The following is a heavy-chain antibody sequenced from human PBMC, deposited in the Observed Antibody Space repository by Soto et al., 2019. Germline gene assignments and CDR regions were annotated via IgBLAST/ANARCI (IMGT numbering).Heavy chain of an antibody. CDR2: IIPIFGTA. V-gene: IGHV1-69*01. J-gene: IGHJ4*02. CDR3: ARERDGDKSLDD. CDR1: GGTFSSYA. Sequence: QVQLVQSGAEVKKPGSSVKVSCKASGGTFSSYAISWVRQAPGQGLEWLGGIIPIFGTANYAQKFQGRVTMTADEATSTAYMELSSLRSEDTAGYYWARERDGDKSLDDWGQGTLVTVAA.